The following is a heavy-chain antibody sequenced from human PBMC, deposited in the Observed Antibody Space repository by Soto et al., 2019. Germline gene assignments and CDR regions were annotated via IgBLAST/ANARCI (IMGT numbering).Heavy chain of an antibody. CDR2: VYHSGTP. CDR1: GFAISSGYY. J-gene: IGHJ5*02. CDR3: ARDTSGYYWLDP. D-gene: IGHD3-22*01. V-gene: IGHV4-38-2*02. Sequence: SETLSLTCKVSGFAISSGYYWVWIRQSPGNALEWIGSVYHSGTPFYNPSLKSRVTMSVDTSKNQFSLRLNSMTAADTAVYYCARDTSGYYWLDPWGQGTLVTV.